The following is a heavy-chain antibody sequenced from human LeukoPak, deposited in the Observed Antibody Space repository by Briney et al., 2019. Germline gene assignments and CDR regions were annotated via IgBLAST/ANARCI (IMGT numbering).Heavy chain of an antibody. D-gene: IGHD3-22*01. V-gene: IGHV1-2*02. CDR1: GYTFTGYY. J-gene: IGHJ3*02. CDR2: INPNSGGT. Sequence: ASVKVSCKASGYTFTGYYMHWVRQAPGQGLEWMGWINPNSGGTNYAQKFQGRVTITRNTSISTAYMELSSLRSEDTAVYYCARGLTYYYDGDAFDIWGQGTMVTVSS. CDR3: ARGLTYYYDGDAFDI.